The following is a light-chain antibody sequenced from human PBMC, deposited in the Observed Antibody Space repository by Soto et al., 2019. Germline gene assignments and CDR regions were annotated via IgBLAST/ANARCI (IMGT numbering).Light chain of an antibody. J-gene: IGKJ2*01. V-gene: IGKV1-6*01. Sequence: AIQMTQSPSSLSASVGDRVTITCRASQGIKNDLGWYQQKPGEAPKLLIYAASDLQSGVPSRFRCSGSGTDFTLTISSLQPEDFATYFCLQDYSYPRTFGQGTKLEIK. CDR2: AAS. CDR1: QGIKND. CDR3: LQDYSYPRT.